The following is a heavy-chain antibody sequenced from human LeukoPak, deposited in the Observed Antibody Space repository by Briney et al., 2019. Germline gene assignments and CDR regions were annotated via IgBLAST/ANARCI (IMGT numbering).Heavy chain of an antibody. CDR1: GYSFTSYW. CDR2: IYPGDSDI. Sequence: GESLKISCKGSGYSFTSYWIGWVRQMPGKGLEWMGIIYPGDSDIRYSPSFQGQVTISADKSIRTAYLQWSSLKASDIAMYYCARSSRELRDRFDFWGQGTLVTVSS. D-gene: IGHD1-26*01. CDR3: ARSSRELRDRFDF. J-gene: IGHJ4*02. V-gene: IGHV5-51*01.